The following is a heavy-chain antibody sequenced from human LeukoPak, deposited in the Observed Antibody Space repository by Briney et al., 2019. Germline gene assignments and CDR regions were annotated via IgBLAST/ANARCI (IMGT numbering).Heavy chain of an antibody. D-gene: IGHD5-12*01. J-gene: IGHJ6*04. V-gene: IGHV1-69*06. CDR3: ARGYIVATITIGYYYGMDV. CDR2: IIPIFGTA. Sequence: SVKASCKASGGTFSSYAISWVRQAPGQGLEWMGGIIPIFGTANYAQKFQGRVTITADKSTSTAYMELSSLRSEDTAVYYCARGYIVATITIGYYYGMDVWGKGTTVTVSS. CDR1: GGTFSSYA.